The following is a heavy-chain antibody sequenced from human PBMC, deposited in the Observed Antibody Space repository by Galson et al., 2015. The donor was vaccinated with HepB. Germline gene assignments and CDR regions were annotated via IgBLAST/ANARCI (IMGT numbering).Heavy chain of an antibody. J-gene: IGHJ4*02. CDR1: GFTFRNYA. CDR3: AKENYDTSGYFFAY. CDR2: VSGSGTTT. D-gene: IGHD3-22*01. Sequence: SLRLSCAASGFTFRNYAMSWVRQAPGRGLEWVSAVSGSGTTTYHADSLKGRFTVSRDNSKNTLYLQMNNLRGEDTAVYYCAKENYDTSGYFFAYWGQGTLVTVSS. V-gene: IGHV3-23*01.